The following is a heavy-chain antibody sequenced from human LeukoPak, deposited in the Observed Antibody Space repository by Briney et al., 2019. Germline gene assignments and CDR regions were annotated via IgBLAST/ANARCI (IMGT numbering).Heavy chain of an antibody. CDR3: ARRVHSSSWSSYFDY. D-gene: IGHD6-13*01. CDR2: TYYSGST. CDR1: GGSISSYY. Sequence: SETLSLTCTVSGGSISSYYWSWIRQPPGKGLEWIGYTYYSGSTNYNPSLKSRVTISVDTSKNQFSLKLSSVTAADTAVYYCARRVHSSSWSSYFDYWGQETLVTVSS. J-gene: IGHJ4*02. V-gene: IGHV4-59*01.